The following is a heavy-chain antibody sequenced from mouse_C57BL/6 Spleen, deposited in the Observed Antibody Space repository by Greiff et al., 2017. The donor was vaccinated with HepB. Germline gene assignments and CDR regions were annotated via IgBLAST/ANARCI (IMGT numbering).Heavy chain of an antibody. CDR1: GISITTGNYR. V-gene: IGHV3-5*01. J-gene: IGHJ1*03. CDR2: IYYSGTI. CDR3: ARAGSPRTFDV. Sequence: EVKLQESGPGLVKPSQTVFLTCTVTGISITTGNYRWSWIRQYPGNKLEWIGYIYYSGTINYNPSLKSRTTITRDTPKNQFFLEMNSLTADDTATYCGARAGSPRTFDVWGTGTTVTVSS. D-gene: IGHD6-1*01.